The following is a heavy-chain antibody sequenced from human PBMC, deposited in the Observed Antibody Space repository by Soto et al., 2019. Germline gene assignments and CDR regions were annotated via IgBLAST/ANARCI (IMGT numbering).Heavy chain of an antibody. CDR1: GFTFTDYA. Sequence: EVQLLESGGGLVQPGGSLRLSCAASGFTFTDYALSWVRQAPGKGLEWVATISGIGGSTYLADSVKGRLSISRDKSKNTVSLLRNSLRAEETDVYFCARGSSGYISSWYYFDYWGRGTLVTVSS. V-gene: IGHV3-23*01. CDR2: ISGIGGST. CDR3: ARGSSGYISSWYYFDY. J-gene: IGHJ4*02. D-gene: IGHD6-13*01.